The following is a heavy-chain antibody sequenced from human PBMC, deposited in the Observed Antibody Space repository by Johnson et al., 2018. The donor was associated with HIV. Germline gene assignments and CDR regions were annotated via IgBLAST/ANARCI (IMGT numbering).Heavy chain of an antibody. CDR3: ASQLGATGAFDI. J-gene: IGHJ3*02. V-gene: IGHV3-30*05. CDR2: ISNAGSNK. Sequence: QVQLVESGGGVVQPGRSLRLSCAASGFTFNRHGMHWVRQAPGKGLEWVAAISNAGSNKYYADSVKGRFTISRDNSKNTLYLQMNTLRAEDTALYYCASQLGATGAFDIWGQGTMVTVSS. CDR1: GFTFNRHG. D-gene: IGHD1-26*01.